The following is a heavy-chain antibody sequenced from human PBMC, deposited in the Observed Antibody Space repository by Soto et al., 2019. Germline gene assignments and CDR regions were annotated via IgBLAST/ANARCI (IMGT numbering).Heavy chain of an antibody. Sequence: EVQLVESGGGLIQPGWSLRLSCVGSGFIFENFGMHWVRQAPGKGLEWVAFISWNSGTIDYADSVKGRFTISRDNAKNSLYLQLDRLRAEDTALYYCAKDISEVFRPFYFDSWGQGTMVTVS. D-gene: IGHD3-10*01. CDR2: ISWNSGTI. V-gene: IGHV3-9*01. CDR3: AKDISEVFRPFYFDS. J-gene: IGHJ4*02. CDR1: GFIFENFG.